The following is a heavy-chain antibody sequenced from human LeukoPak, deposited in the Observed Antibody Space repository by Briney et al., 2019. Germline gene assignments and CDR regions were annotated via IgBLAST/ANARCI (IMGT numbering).Heavy chain of an antibody. Sequence: ASVKVSCKASGYTLTGYYMHWVRQAPGQGLEWMGWINPNSGGTNYAQKFQGRVTMTRDTSISTAYMELSRLRSDDTAVYYCARSEDFYTGGVCYFHWGQGTLVTVSS. D-gene: IGHD2-8*02. CDR1: GYTLTGYY. CDR3: ARSEDFYTGGVCYFH. J-gene: IGHJ4*02. V-gene: IGHV1-2*02. CDR2: INPNSGGT.